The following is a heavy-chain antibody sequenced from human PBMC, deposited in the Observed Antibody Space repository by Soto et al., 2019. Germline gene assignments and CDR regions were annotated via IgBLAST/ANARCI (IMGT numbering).Heavy chain of an antibody. J-gene: IGHJ6*02. CDR1: GYPLTSYG. Sequence: GXAGKVACEASGYPLTSYGIVWVRQAPGQGLEWMGWISAYNGNKNYAQKLQCRVTMTTDTSTSTAYVELRSLRSDDTAVYYSAVRYYYDSSGAPTEARYYYYGMDVCGQRTTVTVSS. V-gene: IGHV1-18*04. CDR2: ISAYNGNK. CDR3: AVRYYYDSSGAPTEARYYYYGMDV. D-gene: IGHD3-22*01.